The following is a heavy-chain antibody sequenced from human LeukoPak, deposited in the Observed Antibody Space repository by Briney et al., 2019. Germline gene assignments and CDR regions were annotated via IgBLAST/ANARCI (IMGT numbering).Heavy chain of an antibody. Sequence: ASVKVSCKASGYTFTSYYMHWVRQAPGQGLEWMGIINPSGGSTSYAQKFQGRVTMTRDMSTSTVYMELSSLRSEDTAVYYCARDIVVVPAARGAGVDYWGQGTLVTVSS. CDR1: GYTFTSYY. CDR3: ARDIVVVPAARGAGVDY. V-gene: IGHV1-46*01. CDR2: INPSGGST. J-gene: IGHJ4*02. D-gene: IGHD2-2*01.